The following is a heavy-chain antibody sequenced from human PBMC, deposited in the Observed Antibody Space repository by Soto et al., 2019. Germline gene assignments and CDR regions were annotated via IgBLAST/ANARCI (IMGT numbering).Heavy chain of an antibody. CDR1: GFTVSSNY. CDR2: IYSGGST. D-gene: IGHD5-12*01. J-gene: IGHJ6*02. V-gene: IGHV3-66*01. CDR3: ARDRRSGYDHYYYYYGMDV. Sequence: AGGSLRLSCAASGFTVSSNYMSWVRQAPGKGLEWVSVIYSGGSTYYADSVKGRFTISRDNSKNTLYLQMNSLRAEDTAVYYCARDRRSGYDHYYYYYGMDVWGQGTTVTVSS.